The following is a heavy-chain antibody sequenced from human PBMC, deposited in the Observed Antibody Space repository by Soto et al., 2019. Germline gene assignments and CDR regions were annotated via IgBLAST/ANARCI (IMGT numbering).Heavy chain of an antibody. Sequence: EVELLESGGGLIHPGESLRLSCAASGFSFSSYAMIWVRQAPGKGLEWVSVMSASGGTSYFADSVKGRFSMSRDNSKNMFYLEMNSLRAEDTAIYFCAKGSIQYSASIDYWGQGTLVSVCS. V-gene: IGHV3-23*01. J-gene: IGHJ4*02. CDR3: AKGSIQYSASIDY. CDR2: MSASGGTS. D-gene: IGHD5-12*01. CDR1: GFSFSSYA.